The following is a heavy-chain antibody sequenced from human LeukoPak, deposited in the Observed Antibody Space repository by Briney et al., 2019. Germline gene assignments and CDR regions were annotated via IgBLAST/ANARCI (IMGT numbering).Heavy chain of an antibody. Sequence: GESLKISCKGSGYRFTNYWIGWVRQMPGKGLEWMGIIYPVDSDTRYGPSFQGQVTISADKSISAAYLQWSSLKASDTAMYYCARRTPSASARSFDIWGQGTMVTVSS. CDR2: IYPVDSDT. CDR3: ARRTPSASARSFDI. V-gene: IGHV5-51*01. D-gene: IGHD1-26*01. CDR1: GYRFTNYW. J-gene: IGHJ3*02.